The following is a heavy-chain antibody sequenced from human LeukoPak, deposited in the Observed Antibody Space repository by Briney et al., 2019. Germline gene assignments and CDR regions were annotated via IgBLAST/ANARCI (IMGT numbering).Heavy chain of an antibody. Sequence: GGSLRLPCAASGFTFSSYEMNWVRQAPGKGLEWVSYISSSGSTIYYADSVKGRFTISRDNAKNSLYLQMNSLRAEDTAVYYCSKGSPAFDIWGQGTMVTVSS. J-gene: IGHJ3*02. V-gene: IGHV3-48*03. CDR3: SKGSPAFDI. CDR2: ISSSGSTI. CDR1: GFTFSSYE.